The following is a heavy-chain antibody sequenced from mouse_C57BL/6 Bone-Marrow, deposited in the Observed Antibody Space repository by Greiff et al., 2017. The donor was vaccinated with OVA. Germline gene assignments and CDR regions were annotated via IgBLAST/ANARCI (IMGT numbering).Heavy chain of an antibody. V-gene: IGHV14-2*01. D-gene: IGHD1-1*01. CDR3: ARGIITTVVRWYFDV. CDR2: IDPEDGET. CDR1: GFNIKDYY. J-gene: IGHJ1*03. Sequence: EVQLQQSGAELVKPGASVKLSCTASGFNIKDYYMHWVKQRTEQGLEWIGRIDPEDGETKYAPKFQGKATITADTSSNTAYLQLSSMTSEDTAVYYCARGIITTVVRWYFDVWGTGTTVTVSS.